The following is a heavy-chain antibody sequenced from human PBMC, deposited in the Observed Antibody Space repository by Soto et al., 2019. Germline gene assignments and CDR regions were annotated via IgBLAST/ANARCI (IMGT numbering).Heavy chain of an antibody. CDR1: GFSLSNARMG. J-gene: IGHJ3*02. V-gene: IGHV2-26*01. CDR2: IFSNDEK. CDR3: ARIPPTVVTPGGSAFDI. D-gene: IGHD4-17*01. Sequence: QVTLKESGPVLVKPTETLTLTCTVSGFSLSNARMGVSWIRQPPGKALEWLAHIFSNDEKFYSTALKSRLTSSKDTSKSQVVTTMTNMDTVDTATYYCARIPPTVVTPGGSAFDIWGQGTMVTVSS.